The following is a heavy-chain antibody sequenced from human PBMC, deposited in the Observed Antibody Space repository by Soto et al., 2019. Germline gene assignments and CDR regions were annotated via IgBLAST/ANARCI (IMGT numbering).Heavy chain of an antibody. CDR3: AKNHGGWYFFGRG. V-gene: IGHV3-23*01. CDR2: ISGSGGST. Sequence: GGSLRPPCAASGFTFSSYATSWVRQGPGKGLEWVSAISGSGGSTYNADSVKGRFTISRDNSKNTLYLQMNSLRAEHTAVYYCAKNHGGWYFFGRGWGQGTLVTVSS. CDR1: GFTFSSYA. D-gene: IGHD6-19*01. J-gene: IGHJ1*01.